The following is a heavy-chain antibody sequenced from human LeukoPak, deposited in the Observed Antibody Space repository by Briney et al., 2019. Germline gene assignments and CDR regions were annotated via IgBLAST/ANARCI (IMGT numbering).Heavy chain of an antibody. CDR2: ISSGGTTI. CDR3: ARELVASFDY. Sequence: PGGSLRLSCAASGFIFSDYYMSWIRHAPGPGLERVSFISSGGTTIYYADSVKGRFTISRDNAQNSLFLQMNSLRAEDTAVYYCARELVASFDYWGQGTLGTVSS. V-gene: IGHV3-11*04. CDR1: GFIFSDYY. J-gene: IGHJ4*02. D-gene: IGHD5-12*01.